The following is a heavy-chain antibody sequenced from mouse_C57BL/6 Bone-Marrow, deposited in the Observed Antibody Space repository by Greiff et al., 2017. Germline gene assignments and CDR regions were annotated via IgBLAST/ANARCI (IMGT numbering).Heavy chain of an antibody. V-gene: IGHV3-1*01. J-gene: IGHJ1*03. CDR1: GYSITSGYD. CDR3: ARGYWYFDV. Sequence: EVQRVESGPGMVKPSQSLSLTCTVTGYSITSGYDWHWIRHFPGNKLEWMGYISYSGSTNYNPSLKSRISITHDTSKNHFFLKLNSVTTEDTATYYCARGYWYFDVWGTGTTVTVSS. CDR2: ISYSGST.